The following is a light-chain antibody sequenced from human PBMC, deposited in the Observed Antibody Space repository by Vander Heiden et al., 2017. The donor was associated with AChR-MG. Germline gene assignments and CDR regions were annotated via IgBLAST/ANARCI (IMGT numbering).Light chain of an antibody. CDR2: DTS. CDR3: QQFNSYPPLT. V-gene: IGKV1-13*02. Sequence: AIQLTQSPSSLSASVGDRVTLTCRASQVISSALAWYQQKPGRPPKLPIYDTSGLHSGVPSRFSGSGSGTDFTLTISSLQPEDFATYYCQQFNSYPPLTFGGGTRVEIK. J-gene: IGKJ4*01. CDR1: QVISSA.